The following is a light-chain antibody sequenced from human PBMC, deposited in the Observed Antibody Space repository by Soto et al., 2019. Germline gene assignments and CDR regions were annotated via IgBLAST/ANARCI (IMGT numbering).Light chain of an antibody. V-gene: IGLV3-1*01. J-gene: IGLJ2*01. Sequence: SYELTQPPSVSVSPGQTASIPCSGDKLGDKYACWYQQKPGQSPVLVIYQDSKRPSGIPERFSGSNSGNTATLTISGTQAMDEADYYCQAWDNSLVFGGGTKVTVL. CDR2: QDS. CDR3: QAWDNSLV. CDR1: KLGDKY.